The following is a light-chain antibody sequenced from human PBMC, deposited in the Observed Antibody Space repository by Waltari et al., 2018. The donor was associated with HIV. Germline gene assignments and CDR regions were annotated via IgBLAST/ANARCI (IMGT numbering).Light chain of an antibody. V-gene: IGLV3-9*01. CDR2: GDS. CDR1: NIGSQS. J-gene: IGLJ3*02. CDR3: QVWDTSVV. Sequence: SYELRQALSLSVALGPTAQRTCGGRNIGSQSVNWYQQRPGLAPVLVIYGDSHRPSGIPGRFSGSTAGNTATLTISGAQGADEGDYYCQVWDTSVVFGGGTKLTV.